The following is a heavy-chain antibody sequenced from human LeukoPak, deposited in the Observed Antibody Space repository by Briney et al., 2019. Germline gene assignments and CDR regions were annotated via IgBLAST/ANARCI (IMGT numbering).Heavy chain of an antibody. CDR1: GFTFSNFW. J-gene: IGHJ4*02. D-gene: IGHD3-10*01. CDR2: IKQDGSEI. CDR3: ARLDDYGFFDY. V-gene: IGHV3-7*01. Sequence: GGSLRLSCAASGFTFSNFWMSWVRQAPGKGLEWAAIIKQDGSEIYYVDSVKGRFTICRDNAKDSLFLQMNSLRVEDTAVYYCARLDDYGFFDYWGQGALVTVSS.